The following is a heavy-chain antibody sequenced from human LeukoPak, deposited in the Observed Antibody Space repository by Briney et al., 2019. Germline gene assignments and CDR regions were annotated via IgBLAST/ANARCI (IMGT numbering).Heavy chain of an antibody. CDR3: GRENIAPAGTSYWFDP. CDR2: TYYRSKWYN. J-gene: IGHJ5*02. Sequence: SQTLSLTCAISGDSVSSNSAAWNWIRQSPSRGLEWLGRTYYRSKWYNDYAVSVKSRITINPDTSKNQFSLQLNSVTPEDTAVYYCGRENIAPAGTSYWFDPWGQGTLVTVSS. V-gene: IGHV6-1*01. CDR1: GDSVSSNSAA. D-gene: IGHD6-13*01.